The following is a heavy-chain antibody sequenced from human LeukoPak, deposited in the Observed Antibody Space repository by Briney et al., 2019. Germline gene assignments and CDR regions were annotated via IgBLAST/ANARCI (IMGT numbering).Heavy chain of an antibody. CDR3: AHRRDSSGYHYRWWFAP. Sequence: SGPTLVNPTQTLXLTCTFSGFSLTTSGVGVGWIRQPPGKALEWLALINWDDQKVYSPSLQSRLSITKDTSKNQVVLTMTNVDPVDTATYYCAHRRDSSGYHYRWWFAPWGQGTLVTVSS. V-gene: IGHV2-5*02. CDR2: INWDDQK. D-gene: IGHD3-22*01. J-gene: IGHJ5*02. CDR1: GFSLTTSGVG.